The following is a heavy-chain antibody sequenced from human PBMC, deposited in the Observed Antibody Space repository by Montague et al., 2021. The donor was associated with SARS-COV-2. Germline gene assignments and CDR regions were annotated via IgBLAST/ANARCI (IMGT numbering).Heavy chain of an antibody. V-gene: IGHV4-39*02. CDR1: GDSISRSHYF. J-gene: IGHJ3*02. Sequence: SETLSLTCSVSGDSISRSHYFWAWNRQPPGLGLVWFGCIYFTAKTYHYPSLKIRVTISIDTSKIHFSLRFGSVTAADSGVFSWGRWGLNNAFDIWGPGTMVTVSS. D-gene: IGHD1/OR15-1a*01. CDR2: IYFTAKT. CDR3: GRWGLNNAFDI.